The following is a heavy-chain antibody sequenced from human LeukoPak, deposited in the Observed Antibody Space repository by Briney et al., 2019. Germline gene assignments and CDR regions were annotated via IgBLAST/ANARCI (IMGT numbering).Heavy chain of an antibody. D-gene: IGHD6-19*01. Sequence: GASVKVSCKASGYTFTGYYMHWVRQAPGQGLGWMGIINPSGGSTSYAQKFQGRVTMTRDMSTSTVYMELSSLRSEDTAVYYCARDQVGAVAGTIDYWGQGTLVTVSS. V-gene: IGHV1-46*01. CDR3: ARDQVGAVAGTIDY. CDR1: GYTFTGYY. J-gene: IGHJ4*02. CDR2: INPSGGST.